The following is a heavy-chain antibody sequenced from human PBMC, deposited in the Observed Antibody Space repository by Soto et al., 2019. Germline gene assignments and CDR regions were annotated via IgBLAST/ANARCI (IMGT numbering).Heavy chain of an antibody. CDR1: GYIFSRND. D-gene: IGHD1-26*01. J-gene: IGHJ5*02. CDR3: ARTVGATIRWFDP. V-gene: IGHV1-3*01. CDR2: MNASNGNT. Sequence: ASVKVSCKASGYIFSRNDIHWVRQAPGQRLEWMGWMNASNGNTRYSREFQARVTFTRDTAASTGYMELSSLRSEDTAVFYCARTVGATIRWFDPWGQGTLVTVSS.